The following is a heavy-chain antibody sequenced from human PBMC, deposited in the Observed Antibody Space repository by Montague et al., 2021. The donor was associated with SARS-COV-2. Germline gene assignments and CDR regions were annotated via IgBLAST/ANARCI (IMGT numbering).Heavy chain of an antibody. J-gene: IGHJ4*02. Sequence: SLRLSCAASGFTFSSYSMNWVRQAPGKGLEWVSSISSSSSSYIYYADSVKGRFTISRDNAKNSLYLQMNSLRAEDTAVYYCARGVRGSGTRALWGQETLVTVSS. CDR1: GFTFSSYS. CDR3: ARGVRGSGTRAL. D-gene: IGHD2-2*01. V-gene: IGHV3-21*01. CDR2: ISSSSSSYI.